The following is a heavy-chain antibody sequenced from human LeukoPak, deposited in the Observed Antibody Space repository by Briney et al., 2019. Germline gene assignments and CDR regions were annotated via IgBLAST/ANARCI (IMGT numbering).Heavy chain of an antibody. Sequence: PSETLSLTCTVSGGSISSYYWGWIRQPPGKGLEWIAYISDIGSINYNPSLKSRVTISVDTSKNQFSLKLSSVTAADTAVYYCARFRATYCSSTSCPKKIHYGMDVWGQGTTVTVSS. V-gene: IGHV4-59*01. CDR2: ISDIGSI. CDR1: GGSISSYY. D-gene: IGHD2-2*01. CDR3: ARFRATYCSSTSCPKKIHYGMDV. J-gene: IGHJ6*02.